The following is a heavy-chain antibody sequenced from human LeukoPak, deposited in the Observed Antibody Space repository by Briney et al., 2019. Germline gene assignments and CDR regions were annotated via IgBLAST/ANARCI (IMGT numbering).Heavy chain of an antibody. V-gene: IGHV3-7*03. Sequence: GGSLRLSCEGSAFIFSGHWMNWVRQTPGKGLEWVASIKEDGSERQYVDSVKGRFSISRDNTKGSLFLQLNSLRAEDTAVYYCARDGIRYSSSWYNYYYGMDVWGQGTTVTVSS. J-gene: IGHJ6*02. CDR2: IKEDGSER. CDR3: ARDGIRYSSSWYNYYYGMDV. CDR1: AFIFSGHW. D-gene: IGHD6-13*01.